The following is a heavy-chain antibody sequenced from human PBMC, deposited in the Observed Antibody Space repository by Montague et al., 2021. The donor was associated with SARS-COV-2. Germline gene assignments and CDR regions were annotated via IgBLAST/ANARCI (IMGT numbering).Heavy chain of an antibody. V-gene: IGHV4-39*01. CDR2: FHYIGNT. J-gene: IGHJ4*02. D-gene: IGHD2-21*02. CDR3: ARLLPDGTVVATDIPFDS. Sequence: PVEALVLFGAFHYIGNTYYNPSLESRVTISVDTSENQFSLKLRSVIAADTAVHYCARLLPDGTVVATDIPFDSWGQGTLVTVSS.